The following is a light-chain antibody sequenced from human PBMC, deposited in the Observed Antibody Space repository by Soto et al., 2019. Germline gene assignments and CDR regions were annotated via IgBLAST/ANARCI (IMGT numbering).Light chain of an antibody. V-gene: IGKV1-5*03. J-gene: IGKJ1*01. CDR2: KAS. Sequence: GDRGTITCRSSQTISSWLAWYQQKPGKAPKLLIYKASTLKSGVPSRFSGSGSGTEFSPTISSLQPDDCGPDIRAHPHFQSPPFGHQTMVDIK. CDR3: AHPHFQSPP. CDR1: QTISSW.